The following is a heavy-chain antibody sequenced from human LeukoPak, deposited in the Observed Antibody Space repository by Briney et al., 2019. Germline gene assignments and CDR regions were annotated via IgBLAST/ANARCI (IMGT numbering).Heavy chain of an antibody. V-gene: IGHV3-23*01. Sequence: GGSLRLSCAASGFTFSSYGMSWVRQAPGKVLEWVSAISGSGGSTFYADSVKGRFTISRDNSKNTLYLQMNSLRAEDTAVYYCAKVGLYFLPGLPYDYWAQEILVTVPS. CDR2: ISGSGGST. CDR3: AKVGLYFLPGLPYDY. CDR1: GFTFSSYG. J-gene: IGHJ4*02. D-gene: IGHD3-3*01.